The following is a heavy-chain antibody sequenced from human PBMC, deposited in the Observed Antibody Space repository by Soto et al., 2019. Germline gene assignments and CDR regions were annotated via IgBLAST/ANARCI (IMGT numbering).Heavy chain of an antibody. J-gene: IGHJ5*02. CDR1: GYTFTSYG. CDR2: ISGFNGST. CDR3: ARAARYCSTSICFSSFYWFDP. V-gene: IGHV1-18*04. Sequence: AASVKVSCKASGYTFTSYGFSWVRQAPGQGLEWVGWISGFNGSTNYAQKFQGRVTMTTDKSTSTAYMELRSLRSDDTAVYYCARAARYCSTSICFSSFYWFDPWGQGALVTVSS. D-gene: IGHD2-2*01.